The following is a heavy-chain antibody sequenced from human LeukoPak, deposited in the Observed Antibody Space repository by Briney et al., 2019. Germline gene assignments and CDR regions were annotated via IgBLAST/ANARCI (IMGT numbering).Heavy chain of an antibody. J-gene: IGHJ6*03. CDR3: ARVGYYYDSSGYYLTYYYYYMDV. Sequence: SETLPLTCAVYGGSFSGYYWSWIRQPPGKGLEWIGEINHSGSTNYNPSLKSRVTISVDTSKNQFSLKLSSVTAADTAVYYCARVGYYYDSSGYYLTYYYYYMDVWGKGTTVTVSS. CDR2: INHSGST. V-gene: IGHV4-34*01. D-gene: IGHD3-22*01. CDR1: GGSFSGYY.